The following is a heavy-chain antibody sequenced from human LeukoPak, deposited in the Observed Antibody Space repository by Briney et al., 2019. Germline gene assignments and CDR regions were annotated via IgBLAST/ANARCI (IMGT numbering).Heavy chain of an antibody. V-gene: IGHV1-24*01. CDR2: FDPEVGKT. CDR1: GYNLTELS. D-gene: IGHD2/OR15-2a*01. Sequence: ASVKVSCKVPGYNLTELSMYWVRQAPGKGLEWMGGFDPEVGKTIYAQRFQGRVTMTEDTSTDTAYMELSSLRSEDTAVYYCATGEYYSDATTRSGMKFDYRGQGTLATVSS. CDR3: ATGEYYSDATTRSGMKFDY. J-gene: IGHJ4*02.